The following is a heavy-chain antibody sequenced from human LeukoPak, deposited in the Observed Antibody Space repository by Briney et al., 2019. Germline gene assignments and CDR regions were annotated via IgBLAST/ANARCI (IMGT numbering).Heavy chain of an antibody. Sequence: PSETLSLTCAVYGGSFSGYYWSWIRQPPGKGLEWIWEINHSGSTNYNPSLKSRVTISVDTSKNQFSLKLSSVPAADTAVYYCARSIAAAGRPFDYWGQGTLVTVSS. V-gene: IGHV4-34*01. CDR2: INHSGST. CDR3: ARSIAAAGRPFDY. CDR1: GGSFSGYY. D-gene: IGHD6-13*01. J-gene: IGHJ4*02.